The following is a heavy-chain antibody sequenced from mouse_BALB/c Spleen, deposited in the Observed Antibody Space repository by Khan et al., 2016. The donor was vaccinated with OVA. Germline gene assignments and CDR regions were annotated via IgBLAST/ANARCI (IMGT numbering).Heavy chain of an antibody. Sequence: VKLLESGAELAQPGASVKMSCQTSGYTFTTYWMHWIKQRPGQGLEWIGYINPSTGYTEYNQRFKDRATLTTDKSSSTAYIQLSRLTSEDSAVYYCTRRGLYCIFAYWGQGTLVTVSA. CDR3: TRRGLYCIFAY. D-gene: IGHD2-12*01. V-gene: IGHV1-7*01. CDR2: INPSTGYT. CDR1: GYTFTTYW. J-gene: IGHJ3*01.